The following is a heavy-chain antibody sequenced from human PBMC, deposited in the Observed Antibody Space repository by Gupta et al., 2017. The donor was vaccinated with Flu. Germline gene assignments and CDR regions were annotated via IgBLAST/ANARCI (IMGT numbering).Heavy chain of an antibody. CDR1: G. CDR3: ARDRLAMMTGSYGWDV. CDR2: IRNDGTTK. Sequence: GGHGVGQAPGKGMVWVEVIRNDGTTKHYGDAGTGRFSVSRDNSKRTRYLKMNRLREEEMAVYYGARDRLAMMTGSYGWDVWDQGTTVTVSS. D-gene: IGHD6-19*01. V-gene: IGHV3-33*01. J-gene: IGHJ6*02.